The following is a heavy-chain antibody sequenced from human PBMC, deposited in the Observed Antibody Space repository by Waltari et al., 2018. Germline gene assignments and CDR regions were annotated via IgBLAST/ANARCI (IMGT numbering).Heavy chain of an antibody. CDR1: GFTFSSYA. CDR3: AKDSVSDPAPELDY. CDR2: ISSSGGST. D-gene: IGHD1-26*01. V-gene: IGHV3-23*01. Sequence: EVQLLESGGGLVQPGGSLRLSCAASGFTFSSYAMSWVRQAPGKGLDWVSTISSSGGSTYYADSVKGRFTISRDNSKNTLYLQMNSLRAEDTAVYYCAKDSVSDPAPELDYWGQGTLVTVSS. J-gene: IGHJ4*02.